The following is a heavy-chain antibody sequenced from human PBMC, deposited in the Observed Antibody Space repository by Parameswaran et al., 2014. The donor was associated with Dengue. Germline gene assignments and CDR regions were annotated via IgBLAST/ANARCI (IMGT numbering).Heavy chain of an antibody. V-gene: IGHV4-39*07. CDR2: IYYSGST. Sequence: VRQMPGKGLEWIGSIYYSGSTYYNPSLKSRVTISVDTSKNQFSLKLSSVTAADTAVYYCARDGMATINYAFDIWGQGTMVTVSS. J-gene: IGHJ3*02. D-gene: IGHD5-24*01. CDR3: ARDGMATINYAFDI.